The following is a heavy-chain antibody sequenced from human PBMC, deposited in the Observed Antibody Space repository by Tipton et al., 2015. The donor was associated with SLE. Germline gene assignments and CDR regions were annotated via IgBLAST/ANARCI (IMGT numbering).Heavy chain of an antibody. J-gene: IGHJ5*01. CDR1: GFSFSHFA. D-gene: IGHD1-7*01. CDR2: ISYDGTTI. Sequence: SLRLSCAASGFSFSHFAIHWVRQAPGKGLEWVAVISYDGTTIFYTDSVKGRFTISRDNSKNTLFLQMNSLRPEDTALYYCARDAEGNYPSLSNWFDSWGQGALVTVSS. CDR3: ARDAEGNYPSLSNWFDS. V-gene: IGHV3-30-3*01.